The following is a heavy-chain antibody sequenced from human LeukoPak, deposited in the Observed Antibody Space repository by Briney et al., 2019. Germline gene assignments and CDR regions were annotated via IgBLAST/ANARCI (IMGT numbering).Heavy chain of an antibody. J-gene: IGHJ6*03. CDR2: IRYDGSNK. CDR3: AKDKPDDYYYDSRNMDV. CDR1: GFTFSSYG. Sequence: GGSLRLSCAASGFTFSSYGMHWVRQAPGKGLEWVAFIRYDGSNKYYADSVKGRFTISRDNSKNTLYLQMNSLRAEDTAVYYCAKDKPDDYYYDSRNMDVWGKGTTVTVSS. V-gene: IGHV3-30*02. D-gene: IGHD3-22*01.